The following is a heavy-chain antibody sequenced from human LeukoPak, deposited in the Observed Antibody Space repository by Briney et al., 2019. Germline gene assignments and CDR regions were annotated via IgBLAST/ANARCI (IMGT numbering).Heavy chain of an antibody. CDR1: GFTFSSYS. D-gene: IGHD3-3*01. CDR3: ARSMSGGSPPWFDP. CDR2: ISSSSSTI. J-gene: IGHJ5*02. V-gene: IGHV3-48*01. Sequence: GGSLRLSCAASGFTFSSYSMNWVRQAPGKGLEWVSYISSSSSTIYYADSVKGRFTISRDNAKNSLYLQMNSLRAEDTAVYYCARSMSGGSPPWFDPWGQGTLVTVSS.